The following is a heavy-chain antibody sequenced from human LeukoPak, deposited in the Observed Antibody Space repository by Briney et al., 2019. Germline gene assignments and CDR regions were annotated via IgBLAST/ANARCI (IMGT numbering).Heavy chain of an antibody. CDR1: GGSISSSY. J-gene: IGHJ4*02. D-gene: IGHD2-2*01. CDR3: AKYQGLRYFDY. V-gene: IGHV4-4*07. CDR2: IDATGTT. Sequence: SETLSLTCTVSGGSISSSYWSWIRQPAGKGLEWIGRIDATGTTNCNPSLKSRVTMSVDTSKNHFSLKLSSVTAADTAIYYCAKYQGLRYFDYWGQGTLVTVSS.